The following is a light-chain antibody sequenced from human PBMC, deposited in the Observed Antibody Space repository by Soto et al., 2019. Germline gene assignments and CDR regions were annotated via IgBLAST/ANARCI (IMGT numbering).Light chain of an antibody. CDR1: QSVTSSH. V-gene: IGKV3D-20*01. CDR3: QQYRSSPLT. CDR2: DAS. J-gene: IGKJ5*01. Sequence: EIVLTQSPATLSLSPGERATLSCGASQSVTSSHLAWYQQKPGLAPRLLIYDASSRATGIPDRFSGSGSGTDFTLTISRLEPEDFAVYYCQQYRSSPLTFGQGTRLEIK.